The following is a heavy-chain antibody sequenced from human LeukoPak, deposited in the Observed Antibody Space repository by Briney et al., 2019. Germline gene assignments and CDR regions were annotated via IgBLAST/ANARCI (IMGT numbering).Heavy chain of an antibody. CDR3: ARDILYEYQLLGWFDP. D-gene: IGHD2-2*01. V-gene: IGHV1-2*02. CDR1: GTTFSNYG. CDR2: INPNSGGT. Sequence: ASVKVSCKASGTTFSNYGITWVRQAPGQGLEWMGWINPNSGGTNYAQKFQGRVTMTRDTSISTAYMELSRLTSDDTAVYYCARDILYEYQLLGWFDPWGQGTLVTVSS. J-gene: IGHJ5*02.